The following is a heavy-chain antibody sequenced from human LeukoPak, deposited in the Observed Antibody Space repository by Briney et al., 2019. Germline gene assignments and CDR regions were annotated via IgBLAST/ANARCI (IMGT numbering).Heavy chain of an antibody. Sequence: SETLSLTCTVSGGSISSYYWSWIRQPPGKGLEWIGYIYYSGSTNYNPSLKSRVTISVDTSKNQFSLKLSSVTAADTAVYYCARAVPYYDILTGYHDAFDIWGPGTMVTVSS. CDR2: IYYSGST. V-gene: IGHV4-59*01. CDR1: GGSISSYY. D-gene: IGHD3-9*01. CDR3: ARAVPYYDILTGYHDAFDI. J-gene: IGHJ3*02.